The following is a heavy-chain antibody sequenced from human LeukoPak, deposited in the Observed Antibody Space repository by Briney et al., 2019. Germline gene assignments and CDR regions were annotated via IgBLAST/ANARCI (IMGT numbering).Heavy chain of an antibody. CDR2: ITYSGDT. CDR1: RGSLRDYF. V-gene: IGHV4-59*07. D-gene: IGHD3-3*01. CDR3: ARARSVEVPAGLLLDS. J-gene: IGHJ4*02. Sequence: SDTLSLTCTVSRGSLRDYFRTWVRQSPGKGREWIGHITYSGDTNYNPSLKSRVTISVDPSTRQFSLKLISVTTADTAVYYCARARSVEVPAGLLLDSWGQGTLVTVSS.